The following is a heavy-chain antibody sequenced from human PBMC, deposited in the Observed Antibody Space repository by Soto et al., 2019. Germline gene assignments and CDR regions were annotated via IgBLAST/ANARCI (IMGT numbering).Heavy chain of an antibody. Sequence: GGSLRLSCAASGFTFNNYGMHWVRQAPGKGLEWVSGISGSGRSTYYADSVKGRFTISRDNSKNTLYLQMNSLRAEDTAVYYCAKDKRLWFGEWDAFDIWGQGTMVTVSS. CDR2: ISGSGRST. J-gene: IGHJ3*02. D-gene: IGHD3-10*01. V-gene: IGHV3-23*01. CDR1: GFTFNNYG. CDR3: AKDKRLWFGEWDAFDI.